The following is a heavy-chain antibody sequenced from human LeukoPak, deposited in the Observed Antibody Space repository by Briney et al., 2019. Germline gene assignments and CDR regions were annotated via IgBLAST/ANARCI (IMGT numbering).Heavy chain of an antibody. V-gene: IGHV3-15*01. D-gene: IGHD3-10*01. CDR1: GFTFSNAW. CDR3: TTAYYYGSRSPRVY. CDR2: IKSKTDGGTT. J-gene: IGHJ4*02. Sequence: PGGSLRLSCAASGFTFSNAWMSWVRQAPGKGLEWVGRIKSKTDGGTTDYAAPVKGRFTTSRDDSKNTLYLQMNSLKTEDTAVYYCTTAYYYGSRSPRVYWGQGTLVTVSS.